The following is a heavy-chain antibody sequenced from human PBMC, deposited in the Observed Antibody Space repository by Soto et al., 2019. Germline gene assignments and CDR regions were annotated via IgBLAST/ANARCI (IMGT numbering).Heavy chain of an antibody. CDR2: ISSTSGTI. CDR1: GFVFSTYS. J-gene: IGHJ6*02. V-gene: IGHV3-48*02. CDR3: ANQKIRFSVAGTLYGLGV. Sequence: GSLRLSCEASGFVFSTYSMNWVRQAPGKGPEWISYISSTSGTIYYADSVKGRFTIFRDNAKNSLFLQMNGLRDDDTAVYYCANQKIRFSVAGTLYGLGVWGQGTTVTVSS. D-gene: IGHD6-19*01.